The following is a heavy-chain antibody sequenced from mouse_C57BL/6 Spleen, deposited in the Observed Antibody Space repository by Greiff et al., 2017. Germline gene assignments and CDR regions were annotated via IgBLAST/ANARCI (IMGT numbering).Heavy chain of an antibody. CDR2: IRNKANNPAT. V-gene: IGHV6-6*01. D-gene: IGHD2-14*01. Sequence: EVQLQQSGGGLVQPGGSMKLSCAASGFTFSDSWMDWVRQSPEQGLEWVAEIRNKANNPATYYAESGKGRLTISRDDSKSSVYLQMNSLRAEDTGIYDCTSWYGSYAMDYWGQGTSVTVSS. J-gene: IGHJ4*01. CDR1: GFTFSDSW. CDR3: TSWYGSYAMDY.